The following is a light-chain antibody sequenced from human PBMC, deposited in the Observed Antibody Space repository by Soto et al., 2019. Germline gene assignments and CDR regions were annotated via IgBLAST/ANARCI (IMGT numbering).Light chain of an antibody. CDR3: QQYDSSPNT. V-gene: IGKV3-20*01. CDR1: QSVSNY. CDR2: GAS. Sequence: EIVLTQSPGTLSLSPGERATLSCRASQSVSNYLAWYQQKPGQAPRLLIYGASSRATGIPDRFSGSGSGTDFTLTINRLEPEDFAVFYCQQYDSSPNTFGQGTKLDIK. J-gene: IGKJ2*01.